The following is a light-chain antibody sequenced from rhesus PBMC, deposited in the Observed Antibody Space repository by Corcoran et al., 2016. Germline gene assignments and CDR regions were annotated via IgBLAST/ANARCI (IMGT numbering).Light chain of an antibody. CDR3: QQRNTFPFT. CDR1: QGISSY. Sequence: DIQLTQSPSSLSASVGDRVTITCRASQGISSYLAWYQQKSGKAPKLLIFDASSLQSGVPSRFRGSGSGREFTLTISRLQPEDFATYYCQQRNTFPFTFGPGTKLDIK. CDR2: DAS. V-gene: IGKV1-38*01. J-gene: IGKJ3*01.